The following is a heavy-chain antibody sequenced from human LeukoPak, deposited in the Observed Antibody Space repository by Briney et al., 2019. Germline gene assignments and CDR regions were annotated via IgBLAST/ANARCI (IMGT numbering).Heavy chain of an antibody. J-gene: IGHJ4*02. V-gene: IGHV4-59*12. CDR3: ARESRDYYDSSGYQTPGVDY. CDR1: GGSISSYY. CDR2: IYYSGST. D-gene: IGHD3-22*01. Sequence: SETLSVTCTVSGGSISSYYWSWIRQPPGKGMEWIGYIYYSGSTNYNPSLKSRVTISVDTSKNQFSLKLSSVTAADTAVYYCARESRDYYDSSGYQTPGVDYWGQGTLVTVSS.